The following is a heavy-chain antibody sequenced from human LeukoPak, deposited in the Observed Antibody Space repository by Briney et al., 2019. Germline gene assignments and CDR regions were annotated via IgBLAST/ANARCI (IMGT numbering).Heavy chain of an antibody. D-gene: IGHD3-10*01. J-gene: IGHJ4*02. CDR3: ARALVGDGDFDY. CDR1: VYTLTSYG. V-gene: IGHV1-18*01. Sequence: GASVKVSCKASVYTLTSYGISGVRPAPGQGGEWMGWISAYNGNTNYAQKLQGRVTMTTDTSTSTAFMELRSLRSDDTAVYYCARALVGDGDFDYWGQGALVTVSS. CDR2: ISAYNGNT.